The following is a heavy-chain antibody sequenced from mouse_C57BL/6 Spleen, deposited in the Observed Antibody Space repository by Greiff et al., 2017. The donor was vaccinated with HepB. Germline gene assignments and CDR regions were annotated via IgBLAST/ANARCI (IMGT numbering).Heavy chain of an antibody. V-gene: IGHV1-52*01. D-gene: IGHD2-1*01. CDR2: IDPSDSET. CDR3: VIYYGNSWFAY. Sequence: QVQLQQPGAELVRPGSSVKLSCKASGYTFTSYWMHWVKQRPIQGLEWIGNIDPSDSETHYNQKFKDKATLTVDKSSSTAYIQLSSLTSEDSAVYYCVIYYGNSWFAYWGQGTLVTVSA. CDR1: GYTFTSYW. J-gene: IGHJ3*01.